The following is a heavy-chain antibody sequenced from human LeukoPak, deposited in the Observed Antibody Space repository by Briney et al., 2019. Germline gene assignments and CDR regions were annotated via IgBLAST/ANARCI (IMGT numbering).Heavy chain of an antibody. J-gene: IGHJ4*02. CDR2: ISGSGGST. V-gene: IGHV3-23*01. Sequence: GGSLRLSCAASGFTVSNNYMTWVRQAPGKGLEWVSAISGSGGSTYYADSVKGRFTISRDNSKNTLYLQMNSLRAEDTAVYYCAKGDSSGYYTAAFDYWGQGTLVTVSS. CDR3: AKGDSSGYYTAAFDY. CDR1: GFTVSNNY. D-gene: IGHD3-22*01.